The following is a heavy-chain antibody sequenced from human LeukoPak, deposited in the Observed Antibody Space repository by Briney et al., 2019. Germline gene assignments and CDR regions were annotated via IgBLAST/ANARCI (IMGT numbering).Heavy chain of an antibody. CDR1: GGSFSGYY. D-gene: IGHD3-10*01. Sequence: ESLSLTCAVYGGSFSGYYWSWIRHPPETGLEWIGEINHSGITNYNTSLRSGVTIPVDTSKNQFFRKLSSVNAADTAVYNCARGAGVWGVNWYNWFDPWGQGTLVTVSS. CDR3: ARGAGVWGVNWYNWFDP. J-gene: IGHJ5*02. CDR2: INHSGIT. V-gene: IGHV4-34*01.